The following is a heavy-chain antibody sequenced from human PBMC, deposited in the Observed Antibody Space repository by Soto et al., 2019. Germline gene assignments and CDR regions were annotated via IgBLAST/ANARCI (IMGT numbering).Heavy chain of an antibody. CDR3: AKDRDGHPFDY. Sequence: GGSLRLSGAASGFTFSSYAMSWVRQAPGKGLEWVSAISGSGGRTYYADSVKGRFTISRDNSKNTLYLQMNSLRAEDTAVYYCAKDRDGHPFDYWGQGTLVTVSS. CDR1: GFTFSSYA. V-gene: IGHV3-23*01. CDR2: ISGSGGRT. J-gene: IGHJ4*02.